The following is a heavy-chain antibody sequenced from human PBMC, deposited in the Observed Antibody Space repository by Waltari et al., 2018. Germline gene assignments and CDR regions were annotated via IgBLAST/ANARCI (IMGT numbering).Heavy chain of an antibody. Sequence: QVQLVESGGGLVKPGGSLRLSCAASGFIFSDYYMSWIRHVPGKGLECLSHISGSGRITYYAASVKGRFTISRDNAKNSLSLQMNSLRVEDTAVYYCASAPRDCSSNNCYTGYFDLWGQGTLVTVSS. CDR3: ASAPRDCSSNNCYTGYFDL. CDR2: ISGSGRIT. J-gene: IGHJ4*02. D-gene: IGHD2-2*02. V-gene: IGHV3-11*04. CDR1: GFIFSDYY.